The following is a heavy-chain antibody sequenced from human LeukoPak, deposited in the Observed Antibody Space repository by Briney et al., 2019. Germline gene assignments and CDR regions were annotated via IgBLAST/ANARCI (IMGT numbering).Heavy chain of an antibody. CDR1: GFTFINAG. CDR2: IESRADGGTI. D-gene: IGHD2-21*02. V-gene: IGHV3-15*04. CDR3: TTLRLTASDY. J-gene: IGHJ4*02. Sequence: GGPLRLSCEAAGFTFINAGMSWVRQAPGKGLEWVGRIESRADGGTIDYAVPVKGRFIISRDDSRNTLYLQMNSLKIEDTAMYYRTTLRLTASDYWGQGTRVSVSS.